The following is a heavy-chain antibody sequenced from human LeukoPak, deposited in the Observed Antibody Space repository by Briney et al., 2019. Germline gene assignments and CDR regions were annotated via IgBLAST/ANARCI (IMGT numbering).Heavy chain of an antibody. J-gene: IGHJ3*02. CDR1: GGAISSGSHY. CDR2: IHTSGTT. Sequence: SETLSLTCTVSGGAISSGSHYWSWIRQSAGKGLEWIGRIHTSGTTNSNPSLKSRVTISVDTSKNQFSLKLSSVTAADTAVYYCAREYYDSNKAPAFDIWGQGTMVTVS. D-gene: IGHD3-22*01. V-gene: IGHV4-61*02. CDR3: AREYYDSNKAPAFDI.